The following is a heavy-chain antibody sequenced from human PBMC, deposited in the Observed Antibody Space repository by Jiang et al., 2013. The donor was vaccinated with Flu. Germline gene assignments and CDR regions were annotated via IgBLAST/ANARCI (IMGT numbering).Heavy chain of an antibody. D-gene: IGHD3-9*01. CDR1: GDSIGSGSYS. CDR2: VHNAGST. V-gene: IGHV4-30-4*07. J-gene: IGHJ6*02. CDR3: ARMWWDTLTGPVDYDYGMGV. Sequence: GLVKPSQTLSLTCVVSGDSIGSGSYSWSWIRQPPGKGLTWIGSVHNAGSTFYNPSLRSRVTMSVETSKNQFSLRLRSVTAADTAVYYCARMWWDTLTGPVDYDYGMGVWGQGTTVTV.